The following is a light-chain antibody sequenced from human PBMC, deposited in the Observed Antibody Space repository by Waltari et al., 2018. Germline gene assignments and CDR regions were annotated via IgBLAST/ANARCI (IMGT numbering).Light chain of an antibody. Sequence: EIVLTQSPATLSLSPGERATLSCRASQSVYSYLAWYQQKPGLPPRLLIYDASSSATGIPARFVGSGSGTDFTLTISRLEPEDFAVYYCQERSNWPGGSFGGGTKVEIK. V-gene: IGKV3-11*01. CDR2: DAS. CDR3: QERSNWPGGS. CDR1: QSVYSY. J-gene: IGKJ4*01.